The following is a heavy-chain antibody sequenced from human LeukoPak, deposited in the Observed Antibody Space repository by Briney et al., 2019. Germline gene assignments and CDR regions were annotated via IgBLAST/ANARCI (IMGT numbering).Heavy chain of an antibody. Sequence: PGGSLRLSCAASGFTFSSYEMNWVRQAPGKGLEWVSYISSSGSTIYYADSVKGRFTISRDNAKNSLYLQMNSLRAKDTAVYYCARVGDSSSPWDYWGQGTLVTVSS. D-gene: IGHD6-13*01. CDR2: ISSSGSTI. V-gene: IGHV3-48*03. CDR1: GFTFSSYE. J-gene: IGHJ4*02. CDR3: ARVGDSSSPWDY.